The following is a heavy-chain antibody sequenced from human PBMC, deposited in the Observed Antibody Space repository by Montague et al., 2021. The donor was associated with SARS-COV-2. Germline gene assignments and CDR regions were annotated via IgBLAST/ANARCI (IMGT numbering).Heavy chain of an antibody. CDR3: VRDGGNWYYFDY. CDR1: GVSITSYY. Sequence: SETLSLTCTISGVSITSYYWSWVRQPPGKGLEWIGHIYARGSTNYNPSLKSRVRLSIDNPKNQFSLRLESLTAADTAVYYCVRDGGNWYYFDYWGQGALVTVSS. CDR2: IYARGST. V-gene: IGHV4-4*07. D-gene: IGHD3-3*01. J-gene: IGHJ4*02.